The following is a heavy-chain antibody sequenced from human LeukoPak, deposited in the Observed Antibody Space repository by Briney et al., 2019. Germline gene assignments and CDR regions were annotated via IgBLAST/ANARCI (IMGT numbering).Heavy chain of an antibody. CDR2: IKPDGTET. D-gene: IGHD2/OR15-2a*01. J-gene: IGHJ4*02. CDR1: GFTFSASW. V-gene: IGHV3-7*03. CDR3: AKDVLNSRAAWFDY. Sequence: GGSLRLSCAASGFTFSASWMNWARQAPGKGLEWVANIKPDGTETYYADSVKGRFTISRDNAKNSLYLQMNSLRAEDTALYYCAKDVLNSRAAWFDYWGQGTLVTVSS.